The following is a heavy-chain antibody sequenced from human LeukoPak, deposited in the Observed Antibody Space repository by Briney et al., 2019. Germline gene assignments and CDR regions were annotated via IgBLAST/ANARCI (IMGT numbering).Heavy chain of an antibody. D-gene: IGHD3-10*01. Sequence: ASVKVSCKASGYTFTSYDINWVRQATGQGLEWMRWMNPNSGNTGYAQKFQGRVTMTRNTSISTAYMELSSLRSEDTAVYYCARVLWFGEEDYYGMDVWGQGTTVTVSS. V-gene: IGHV1-8*01. J-gene: IGHJ6*02. CDR1: GYTFTSYD. CDR2: MNPNSGNT. CDR3: ARVLWFGEEDYYGMDV.